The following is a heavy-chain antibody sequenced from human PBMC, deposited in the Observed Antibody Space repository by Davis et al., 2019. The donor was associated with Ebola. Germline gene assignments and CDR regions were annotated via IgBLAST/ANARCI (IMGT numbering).Heavy chain of an antibody. Sequence: GESLKISCKNSGNGFTSYWISWVRQMPGKGLEWMGRIDPSDSYTNYSPSFQGHVTISADKSISTAYLQWSSLKASDTAMYYCARLNHDFSSGYAAGWFEPWGQGTLVTVSS. V-gene: IGHV5-10-1*01. D-gene: IGHD3-3*01. J-gene: IGHJ5*02. CDR1: GNGFTSYW. CDR2: IDPSDSYT. CDR3: ARLNHDFSSGYAAGWFEP.